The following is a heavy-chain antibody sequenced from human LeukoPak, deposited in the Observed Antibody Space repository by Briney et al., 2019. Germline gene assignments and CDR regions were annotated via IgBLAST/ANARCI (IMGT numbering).Heavy chain of an antibody. CDR3: AKDKGREGDY. J-gene: IGHJ4*02. CDR2: IYGGGST. Sequence: GGSLRLSCAASGFTVSSNHMSWVRQAPGKGLEWVSVIYGGGSTQYADSVKGRFTISKHNSKNTLYLQMNSLRAEDTAVYYCAKDKGREGDYWGQGNLVTVSS. V-gene: IGHV3-53*04. D-gene: IGHD1-26*01. CDR1: GFTVSSNH.